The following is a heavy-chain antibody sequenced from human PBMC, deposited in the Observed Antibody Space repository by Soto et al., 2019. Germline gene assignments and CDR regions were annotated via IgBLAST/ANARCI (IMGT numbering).Heavy chain of an antibody. Sequence: TLSLTCSVSSDSMNSGGYYWSWIRQHPGQGLEWIGYIYSNGDTYYNPSLKSRVTISVDTSKNQFSLNLTSVTAADTAVYYCARRGGSSSGYYYYAMDVWGQGTTVTVS. J-gene: IGHJ6*02. CDR2: IYSNGDT. V-gene: IGHV4-31*03. CDR3: ARRGGSSSGYYYYAMDV. D-gene: IGHD6-6*01. CDR1: SDSMNSGGYY.